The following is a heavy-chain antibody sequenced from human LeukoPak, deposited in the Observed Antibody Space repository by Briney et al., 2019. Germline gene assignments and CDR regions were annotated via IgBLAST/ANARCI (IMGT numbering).Heavy chain of an antibody. D-gene: IGHD6-19*01. CDR3: ARDRSGGWKDMDV. CDR1: GFTVSSNY. Sequence: GGSLRLSCAASGFTVSSNYMSWVRQAPGKGLEWFSVIYSGGSTYYADSVKGRFTISRDNSKNTLYLQMNSLRAEDTAVYYCARDRSGGWKDMDVWGKGTTVTVSS. J-gene: IGHJ6*03. CDR2: IYSGGST. V-gene: IGHV3-53*01.